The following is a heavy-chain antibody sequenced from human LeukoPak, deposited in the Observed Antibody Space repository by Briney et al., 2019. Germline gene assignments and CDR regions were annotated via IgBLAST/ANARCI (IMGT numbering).Heavy chain of an antibody. J-gene: IGHJ6*02. CDR3: ARGYYGMDV. CDR1: GFTFSNYA. V-gene: IGHV3-74*01. CDR2: INSDGIST. Sequence: GGSLRLSCAASGFTFSNYAMSWVRQAPGKGLVWVSRINSDGISTTYADSVRGRFTISRDNAKNTLYLQMNSLRAEDTALYYCARGYYGMDVWGQGTTVTVSS.